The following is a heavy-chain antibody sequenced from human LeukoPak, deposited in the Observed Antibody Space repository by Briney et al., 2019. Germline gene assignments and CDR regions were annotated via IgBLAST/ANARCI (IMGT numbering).Heavy chain of an antibody. CDR1: GYTFTGYY. Sequence: VASVKVSCKASGYTFTGYYMHWVRQAPGQGLEWMGWINPNSGGTNYAQKFQGRVTMTRDTSIGTAYMELSSLRSEDTAVYYCARGRERPADAQYYYYMDVWGKGTTVTISS. CDR2: INPNSGGT. V-gene: IGHV1-2*02. J-gene: IGHJ6*03. CDR3: ARGRERPADAQYYYYMDV. D-gene: IGHD5-24*01.